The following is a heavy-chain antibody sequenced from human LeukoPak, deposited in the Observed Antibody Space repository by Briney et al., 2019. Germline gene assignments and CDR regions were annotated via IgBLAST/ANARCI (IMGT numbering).Heavy chain of an antibody. CDR2: IRYDGSNK. D-gene: IGHD5-24*01. V-gene: IGHV3-30*02. CDR1: GFTFSSYG. CDR3: AKDLRREKSAEYFQH. J-gene: IGHJ1*01. Sequence: GRSLRLSCAASGFTFSSYGMHWVRQAPGKGLEWVAFIRYDGSNKYYADSVKGRFTISRDNSKNTLYLQMNSLRAEDTAVYYCAKDLRREKSAEYFQHWGQGTLVTVSS.